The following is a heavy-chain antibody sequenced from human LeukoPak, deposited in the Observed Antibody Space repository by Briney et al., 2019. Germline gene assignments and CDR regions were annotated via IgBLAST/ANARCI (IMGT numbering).Heavy chain of an antibody. CDR3: VKEQGSGSYRTADY. Sequence: PGGSLRLSCAACGFTFSSCGMHWVRQAPGKGLEWVAVIRYDGDTTYFEDSVKGRFTISRDTTKSTLYLQMNSLGAEDTAVYYCVKEQGSGSYRTADYWGQGTLVTVSS. V-gene: IGHV3-30*18. J-gene: IGHJ4*02. CDR2: IRYDGDTT. D-gene: IGHD3-10*01. CDR1: GFTFSSCG.